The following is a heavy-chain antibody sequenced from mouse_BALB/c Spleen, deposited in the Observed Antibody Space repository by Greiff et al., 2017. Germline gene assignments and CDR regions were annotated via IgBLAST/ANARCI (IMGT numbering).Heavy chain of an antibody. V-gene: IGHV4-1*02. CDR3: ARNYGSSRYFDY. Sequence: SASAVDFSRYWMSWVRQAPGKGLEWIGEINPDSSTINYTPSLKDKFIISRDNAKNTLYLQMSKVRSEDTALYYCARNYGSSRYFDYWGQGTTLTVSS. CDR2: INPDSSTI. CDR1: AVDFSRYW. J-gene: IGHJ2*01. D-gene: IGHD1-1*01.